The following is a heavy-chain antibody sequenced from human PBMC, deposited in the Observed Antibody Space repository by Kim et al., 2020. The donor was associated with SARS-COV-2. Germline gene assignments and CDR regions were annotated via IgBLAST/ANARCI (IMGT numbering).Heavy chain of an antibody. V-gene: IGHV3-23*03. CDR3: AKDRFGYGMDV. D-gene: IGHD3-16*01. Sequence: TYDEESVRGRFTISRDNSKNTLYLQMNSLRAEDTAVYYCAKDRFGYGMDVWGQGTTVTVSS. J-gene: IGHJ6*02. CDR2: T.